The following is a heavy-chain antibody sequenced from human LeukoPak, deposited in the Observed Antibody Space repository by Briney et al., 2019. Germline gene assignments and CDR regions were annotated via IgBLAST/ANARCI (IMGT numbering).Heavy chain of an antibody. CDR2: INESGST. CDR3: ARGLGYYDSSGPIDY. D-gene: IGHD3-22*01. Sequence: KASETLSLTCGVSGGSFSGYYWSWIRQSPGKGLEWIGEINESGSTDYNPSLMSRVTISVDTSKNQFSLKLSSVTAADTAVYYCARGLGYYDSSGPIDYWGQGTLVTVSS. J-gene: IGHJ4*02. V-gene: IGHV4-34*09. CDR1: GGSFSGYY.